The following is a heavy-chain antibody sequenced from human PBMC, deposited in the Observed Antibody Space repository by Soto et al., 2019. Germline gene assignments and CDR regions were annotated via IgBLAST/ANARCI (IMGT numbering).Heavy chain of an antibody. CDR1: GITFSGYW. CDR2: INSDGSST. J-gene: IGHJ5*02. V-gene: IGHV3-74*01. D-gene: IGHD6-19*01. CDR3: ARAGCNEQYGFDP. Sequence: EVQLVESGGDLVQPGGSLRLSCAGSGITFSGYWMHWVRQVPGKGLVWVSRINSDGSSTSYADSVKGRFTISRDNAKNTLPLQMNSLRVEDTAVYYCARAGCNEQYGFDPCGQGTLVTV.